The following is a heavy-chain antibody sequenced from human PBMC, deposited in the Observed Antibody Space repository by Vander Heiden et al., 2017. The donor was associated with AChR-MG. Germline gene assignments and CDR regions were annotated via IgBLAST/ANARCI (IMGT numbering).Heavy chain of an antibody. CDR3: AREGRATVTTKDRHGMDV. J-gene: IGHJ6*02. Sequence: QVQLQESGPGLVKPSENLSLTCTVPGGSVSSGSYYWSWIRQPPGKGLEWIGYIYYSGSTNYNPSLKSRVTISVDTSKNQFSLKLSSVTAADTAVYYCAREGRATVTTKDRHGMDVWGQGTTVTVSS. V-gene: IGHV4-61*01. CDR2: IYYSGST. CDR1: GGSVSSGSYY. D-gene: IGHD4-4*01.